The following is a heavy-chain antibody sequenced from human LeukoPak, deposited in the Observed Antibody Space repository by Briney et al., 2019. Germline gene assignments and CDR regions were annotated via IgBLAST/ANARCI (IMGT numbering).Heavy chain of an antibody. Sequence: PSGTLSLTCAVSGGSISSSNWWSWVRQPPGKGLEWIGEIYHSGSTNYNPSLKSRVTMSVDTSKNQFSLKLSSVTAADTAVYYCARGFRYGYNSWWFDPWGQGTLVTVSS. CDR1: GGSISSSNW. CDR3: ARGFRYGYNSWWFDP. J-gene: IGHJ5*02. D-gene: IGHD5-24*01. CDR2: IYHSGST. V-gene: IGHV4-4*02.